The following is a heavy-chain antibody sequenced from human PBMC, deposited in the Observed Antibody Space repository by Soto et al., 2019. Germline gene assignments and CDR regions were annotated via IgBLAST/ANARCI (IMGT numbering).Heavy chain of an antibody. V-gene: IGHV1-46*01. D-gene: IGHD2-15*01. CDR1: GYSFTTYY. Sequence: QVQLVQSGAEVREPGASVKVSCKASGYSFTTYYIHWVRQAPGQGLEWMGVISPNPGSTSYAQRVQDRVTMTRDTSTSTVYMELSSPRSEDTAIYYCARSRVGYCSGGTCYLNAFDVWGQGTMVTVSS. J-gene: IGHJ3*01. CDR3: ARSRVGYCSGGTCYLNAFDV. CDR2: ISPNPGST.